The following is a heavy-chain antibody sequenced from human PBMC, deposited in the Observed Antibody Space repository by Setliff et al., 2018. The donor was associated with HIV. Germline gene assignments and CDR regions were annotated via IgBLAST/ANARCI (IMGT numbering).Heavy chain of an antibody. CDR1: DDSVSTFY. V-gene: IGHV4-59*02. CDR2: IHHTGST. D-gene: IGHD3-3*01. J-gene: IGHJ4*01. Sequence: SETLSLTCTVSDDSVSTFYWNWIRQPPGKGLEWIGFIHHTGSTVSNPSLKSRVTILMDLPRNQLSLHLASVTTADTAVYFCAPGEGVASTYYHDWGQGTQVTVS. CDR3: APGEGVASTYYHD.